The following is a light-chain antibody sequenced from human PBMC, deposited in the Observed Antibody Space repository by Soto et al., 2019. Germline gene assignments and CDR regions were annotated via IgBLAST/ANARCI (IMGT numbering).Light chain of an antibody. CDR1: QSVSSY. CDR3: QQRADWPPLT. Sequence: EIVLTQSPATLSLSPGETATLSCRASQSVSSYLAWYQHKLGQAPRLLIYDASNRASGIPARFSGSGSGTDFTLTITSLEPEDFAVYYCQQRADWPPLTFGGGTKVEIK. J-gene: IGKJ4*01. V-gene: IGKV3-11*01. CDR2: DAS.